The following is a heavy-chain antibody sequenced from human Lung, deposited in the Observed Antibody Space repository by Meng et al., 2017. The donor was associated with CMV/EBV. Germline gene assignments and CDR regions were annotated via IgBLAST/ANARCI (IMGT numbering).Heavy chain of an antibody. CDR2: FVNYVDT. CDR3: ASGTPGRSYCDY. Sequence: QVHVLQSVPGGKRAGGPVTVFCKASCYAFGSYRICWVRQAPGQGLEWMGWFVNYVDTYPAPKFQGRVTMTTDTHTNTAFMELRSLTSDDTAVYYCASGTPGRSYCDYWGQGTLVTVSS. CDR1: CYAFGSYR. V-gene: IGHV1-18*01. D-gene: IGHD2-15*01. J-gene: IGHJ4*02.